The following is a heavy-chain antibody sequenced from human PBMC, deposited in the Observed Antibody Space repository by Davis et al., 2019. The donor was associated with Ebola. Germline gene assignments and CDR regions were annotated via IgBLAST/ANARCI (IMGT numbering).Heavy chain of an antibody. D-gene: IGHD5-24*01. V-gene: IGHV3-48*02. CDR1: GFTFSSYS. CDR2: ISSSSSAI. CDR3: ARDRRDGYNPFDY. J-gene: IGHJ4*02. Sequence: GESLKISCAASGFTFSSYSMNWVRQAPGKGLEWVSYISSSSSAIHYADSVKGRFTIFRDNAKNSLYLQMNSLRDEDTAVYYCARDRRDGYNPFDYWGQGTLVTVSS.